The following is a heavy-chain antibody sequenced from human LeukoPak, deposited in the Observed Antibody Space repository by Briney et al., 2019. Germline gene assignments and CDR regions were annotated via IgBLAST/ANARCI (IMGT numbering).Heavy chain of an antibody. CDR2: ISYDGSNK. CDR3: AKDNVAAAGRDFDY. J-gene: IGHJ4*02. D-gene: IGHD6-13*01. V-gene: IGHV3-30*04. Sequence: PGGSLRLSCAASGFTFTTYALHWVRQAPGKGLEWVALISYDGSNKYFADSVKGRFTISRDNFKNTLYLQMHSLRAEDTAVYYCAKDNVAAAGRDFDYWGQGTLVTVSS. CDR1: GFTFTTYA.